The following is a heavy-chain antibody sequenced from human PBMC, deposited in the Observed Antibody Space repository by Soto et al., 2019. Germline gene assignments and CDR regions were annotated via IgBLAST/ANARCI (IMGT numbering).Heavy chain of an antibody. CDR2: IYHTGTT. CDR1: GGSISSIDYF. Sequence: QVQLQDSGPGLVKPSQTLSLTCSVSGGSISSIDYFWRWIRQPPGKGREGIGFIYHTGTTYYNPSLRSRVTISIDTSKSQFSMKLNSVTAADTAVYYCARVMAAMQNSLAPWGQGTLVTVSP. CDR3: ARVMAAMQNSLAP. D-gene: IGHD2-2*01. V-gene: IGHV4-30-4*01. J-gene: IGHJ5*02.